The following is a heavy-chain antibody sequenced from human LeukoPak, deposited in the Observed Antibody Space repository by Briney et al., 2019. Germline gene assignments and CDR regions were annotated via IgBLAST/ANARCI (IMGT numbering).Heavy chain of an antibody. Sequence: GASVKVSCKASGYTLTSYDINWVRQATGQGLEWMGWMNPNSGNTGYAQKFQGRVTMTRNTSISTAYMELSSLRSEDTAVYYCASSIRYCSSTSCYAVDYWGQGTLVTVSS. D-gene: IGHD2-2*01. J-gene: IGHJ4*02. CDR2: MNPNSGNT. CDR3: ASSIRYCSSTSCYAVDY. CDR1: GYTLTSYD. V-gene: IGHV1-8*01.